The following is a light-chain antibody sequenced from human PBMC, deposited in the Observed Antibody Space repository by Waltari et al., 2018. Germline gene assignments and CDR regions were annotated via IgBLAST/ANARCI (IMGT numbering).Light chain of an antibody. CDR1: QSVGTS. V-gene: IGKV3-11*01. Sequence: EIVLTQSPATLSLSPGERATLSCRASQSVGTSLAWYQQKPGQAPRLLIYDASNRATSIPARFSGVGSGTDFTVTISSLEPEDFAVYYCQQRSNWPELTFGGGTKVQIK. CDR3: QQRSNWPELT. J-gene: IGKJ4*01. CDR2: DAS.